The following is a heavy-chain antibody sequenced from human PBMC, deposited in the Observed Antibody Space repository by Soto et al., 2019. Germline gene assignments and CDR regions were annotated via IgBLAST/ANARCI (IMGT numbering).Heavy chain of an antibody. D-gene: IGHD6-13*01. V-gene: IGHV1-69*01. J-gene: IGHJ4*02. CDR2: ISPLFSTT. CDR3: AASSSGAAAGYLKF. CDR1: GDLFNNYA. Sequence: QVQLVQSGAEVKEPGSSVKVSCKATGDLFNNYAFNWVRQAPGQGLEWMRRISPLFSTTNYAQKFQGRVTIGADELTSIVYLEVSNLESEDTAMYYCAASSSGAAAGYLKFWGQGTLVTVSP.